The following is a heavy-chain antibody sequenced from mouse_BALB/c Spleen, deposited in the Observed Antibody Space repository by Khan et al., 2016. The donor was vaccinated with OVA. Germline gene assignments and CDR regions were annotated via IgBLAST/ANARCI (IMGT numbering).Heavy chain of an antibody. CDR3: ARVYGGDFDY. J-gene: IGHJ2*01. CDR2: ISYSGNT. Sequence: EVKLLESGPGLVKPSQSLSLTCTVTGYSITSDYAWNWIRQFPGNKLEWMGFISYSGNTNYNPSLQSRISITRDTSKNQFFLQLNSVTTEDTATYYWARVYGGDFDYWGQGTTLTVSS. V-gene: IGHV3-2*02. CDR1: GYSITSDYA. D-gene: IGHD1-1*01.